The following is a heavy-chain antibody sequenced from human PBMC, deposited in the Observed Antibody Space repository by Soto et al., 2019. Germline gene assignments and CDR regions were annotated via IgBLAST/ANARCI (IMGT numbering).Heavy chain of an antibody. J-gene: IGHJ4*02. CDR3: ARGGTFGVVIPY. D-gene: IGHD3-3*01. CDR2: IIPIFGTA. Sequence: ASVKVSCKASGGTFSSYAISWVRQAPGQGLEWMGGIIPIFGTANYAQKFQGRVTITADESTSTAYMELSSLRSEDTAVYYCARGGTFGVVIPYWGQGTLVTVSS. V-gene: IGHV1-69*13. CDR1: GGTFSSYA.